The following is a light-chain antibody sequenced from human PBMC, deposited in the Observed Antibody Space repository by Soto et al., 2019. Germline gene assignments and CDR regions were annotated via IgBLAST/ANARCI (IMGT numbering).Light chain of an antibody. CDR1: NSDVGAYNY. CDR3: SSYTTSSTYV. Sequence: QSALTQPASVSGSPGQSMTISCTGTNSDVGAYNYVSWFQQHPGKAPKLMVYDVSNRPSGVSNRFSGSKSGNTASLTISGLQAEDEADYYCSSYTTSSTYVFGDGTKVTVL. J-gene: IGLJ1*01. CDR2: DVS. V-gene: IGLV2-14*03.